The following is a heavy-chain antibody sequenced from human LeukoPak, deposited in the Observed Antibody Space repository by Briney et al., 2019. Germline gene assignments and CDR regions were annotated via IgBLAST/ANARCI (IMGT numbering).Heavy chain of an antibody. CDR1: GFTFSSYW. D-gene: IGHD4-17*01. CDR3: ARVRDYGDFRDYYYYMDV. CDR2: IKQDGSEK. V-gene: IGHV3-7*01. J-gene: IGHJ6*03. Sequence: PGGSLRLSCAASGFTFSSYWMSWVRQAPGKGLEWVANIKQDGSEKYYVDSVKGRFTISRDNAKNSLYLQMNSLRDEDTAVYYCARVRDYGDFRDYYYYMDVWGKGTTVTVSS.